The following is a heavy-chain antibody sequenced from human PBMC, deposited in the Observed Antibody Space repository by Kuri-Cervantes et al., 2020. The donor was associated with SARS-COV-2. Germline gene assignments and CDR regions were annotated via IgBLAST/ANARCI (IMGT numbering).Heavy chain of an antibody. CDR3: ARELSPGGSHLDY. J-gene: IGHJ4*02. Sequence: GESLKISCAASGFTFSSYSMNWVRQAPGKGLEWVALIPYDGRKINYSESVKDRSTISRDNSQSALYLQMDSLTPEDTALYYCARELSPGGSHLDYWGQGTRVTRSS. CDR2: IPYDGRKI. V-gene: IGHV3-30*03. D-gene: IGHD3-16*01. CDR1: GFTFSSYS.